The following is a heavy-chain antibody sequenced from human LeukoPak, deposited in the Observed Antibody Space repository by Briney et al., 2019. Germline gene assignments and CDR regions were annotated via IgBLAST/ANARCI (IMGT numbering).Heavy chain of an antibody. CDR2: ISYDGSNK. D-gene: IGHD5-18*01. CDR1: GFTFSSYG. V-gene: IGHV3-30*18. J-gene: IGHJ4*02. CDR3: AKDRVQLWSEYYFDY. Sequence: GGSLRLPCAASGFTFSSYGMHWVRQAPGKGLEWVAVISYDGSNKYYADSVKGRFTISRDNSKNTLYLQMNSLRAEDTAVYYCAKDRVQLWSEYYFDYWGQGTLVTVSS.